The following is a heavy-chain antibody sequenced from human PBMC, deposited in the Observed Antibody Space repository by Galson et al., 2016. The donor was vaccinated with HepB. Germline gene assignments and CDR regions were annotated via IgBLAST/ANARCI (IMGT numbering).Heavy chain of an antibody. Sequence: SLRLSCAASGFTFSSYYMAWIRQAPGKGLEWIASISSAADYVHYADSVEARFTISRDNGRNALFLQLNSLGDPDTAVYYCARAFWGHFDNWGQGILVTVSS. V-gene: IGHV3-11*01. J-gene: IGHJ4*02. D-gene: IGHD7-27*01. CDR3: ARAFWGHFDN. CDR1: GFTFSSYY. CDR2: ISSAADYV.